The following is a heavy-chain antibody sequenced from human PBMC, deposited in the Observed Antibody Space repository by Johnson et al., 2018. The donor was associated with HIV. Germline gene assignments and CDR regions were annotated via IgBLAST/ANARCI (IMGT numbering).Heavy chain of an antibody. Sequence: VQLVESGGGVVQPGRSLRLSCAASGFTFSSYGMHWVRQAPGKGLEWVAVISYDGSNKDYADSVKGRFTISRDNSKNTLYLQMNSLRAEYTAVYYCAKAPSPRGAFDIWGQGTMVTVSS. J-gene: IGHJ3*02. CDR2: ISYDGSNK. CDR1: GFTFSSYG. CDR3: AKAPSPRGAFDI. V-gene: IGHV3-30*18.